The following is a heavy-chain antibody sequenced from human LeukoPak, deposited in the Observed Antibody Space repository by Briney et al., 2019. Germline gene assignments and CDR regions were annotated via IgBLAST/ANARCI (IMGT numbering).Heavy chain of an antibody. CDR2: ISGSGGST. V-gene: IGHV3-23*01. D-gene: IGHD3-22*01. J-gene: IGHJ4*02. Sequence: GGSLRLSCAASGFTFSNYAMSWVRQGPGKGLGWVSAISGSGGSTYYADSVKGRFTISRDISKNTLYLQMNSLRAEDTAVYYCAKGGMGYDSSGYLYFDYWGQETLVTVSS. CDR3: AKGGMGYDSSGYLYFDY. CDR1: GFTFSNYA.